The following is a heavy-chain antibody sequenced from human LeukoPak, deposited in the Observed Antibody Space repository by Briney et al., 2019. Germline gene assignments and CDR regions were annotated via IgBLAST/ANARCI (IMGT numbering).Heavy chain of an antibody. Sequence: SVKVSCKASGGTFSSYAISWVRQAPGQGLEWMGGIIPIFGTANYAQKFQGRVTITTDESTSTAYMELSSPRSEDTAVYYCARDLGDSNYYYYMDVWGKGTTVTVSS. J-gene: IGHJ6*03. D-gene: IGHD4-11*01. CDR2: IIPIFGTA. CDR1: GGTFSSYA. CDR3: ARDLGDSNYYYYMDV. V-gene: IGHV1-69*05.